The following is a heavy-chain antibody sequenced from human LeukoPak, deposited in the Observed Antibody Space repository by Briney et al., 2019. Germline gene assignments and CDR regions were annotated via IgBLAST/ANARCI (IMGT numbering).Heavy chain of an antibody. CDR1: GYSFNNYW. CDR2: IDPSDSYT. V-gene: IGHV5-10-1*01. CDR3: ARQRDYGDQRAYYYGMDV. D-gene: IGHD4-17*01. Sequence: ESLKTSRKGSGYSFNNYWISWVRQMPGKGLEWMGRIDPSDSYTNYSPSFQGHVTISADKSISTAYLQWSSLKASDTAMYYCARQRDYGDQRAYYYGMDVWGKGTTVTVSS. J-gene: IGHJ6*04.